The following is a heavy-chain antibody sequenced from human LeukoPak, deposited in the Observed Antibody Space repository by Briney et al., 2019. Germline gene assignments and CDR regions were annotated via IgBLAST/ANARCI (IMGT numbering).Heavy chain of an antibody. Sequence: GGSLRLSCAASGFTFNNYAMSWVRQAPGKGLEWVSTVSGSGAIAYYTDSDKGRFTISRDNSKNTLYLQMSSLTAKDTAVYYCAKDRSIGTYYTFDYCGQGTLVTVSS. CDR2: VSGSGAIA. D-gene: IGHD1-26*01. J-gene: IGHJ4*02. CDR1: GFTFNNYA. V-gene: IGHV3-23*01. CDR3: AKDRSIGTYYTFDY.